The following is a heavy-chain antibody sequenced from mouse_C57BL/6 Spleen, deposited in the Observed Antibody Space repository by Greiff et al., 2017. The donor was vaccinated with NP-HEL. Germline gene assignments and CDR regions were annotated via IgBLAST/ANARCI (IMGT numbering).Heavy chain of an antibody. CDR3: AREGWLLRDYYAMDY. CDR2: IDPNSGGT. CDR1: GYTFTSYW. Sequence: QVQLKQPGAELVKPGASVKLSCKASGYTFTSYWMHWVKQRPGRGLEWIGRIDPNSGGTKYNEKFKSKATLTVDKPSSTAYMQLSSLTSEDSAVYYCAREGWLLRDYYAMDYWGQGTSVTVSS. D-gene: IGHD2-3*01. J-gene: IGHJ4*01. V-gene: IGHV1-72*01.